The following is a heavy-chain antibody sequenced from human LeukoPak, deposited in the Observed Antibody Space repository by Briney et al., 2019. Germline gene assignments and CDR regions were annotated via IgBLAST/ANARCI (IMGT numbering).Heavy chain of an antibody. CDR2: IYYSGST. J-gene: IGHJ4*02. Sequence: PSETLSLTCTVSGGSISSYYWSWIRQPPGKGLEWIGYIYYSGSTNYNPSLKSRVTISVDTSKNQFSLKLSSVTAADTAVYYCARAPRYGLDYWGQGTLVTVSS. CDR1: GGSISSYY. V-gene: IGHV4-59*01. CDR3: ARAPRYGLDY. D-gene: IGHD5-18*01.